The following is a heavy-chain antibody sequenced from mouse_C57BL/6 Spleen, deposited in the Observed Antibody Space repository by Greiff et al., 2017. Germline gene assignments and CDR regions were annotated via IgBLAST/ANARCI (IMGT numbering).Heavy chain of an antibody. CDR2: INPNNGGT. D-gene: IGHD2-4*01. CDR1: GYTFTDYY. CDR3: ARGPYDYDGAY. Sequence: EVQLQQSGPELVKPGASVKISCKASGYTFTDYYMNWVKQSHGKSLEWIGDINPNNGGTSYNQKFKGKATLTVDKSSSTAYMELRSLTSEDSAVYYCARGPYDYDGAYWGQGTLVTVSA. J-gene: IGHJ3*01. V-gene: IGHV1-26*01.